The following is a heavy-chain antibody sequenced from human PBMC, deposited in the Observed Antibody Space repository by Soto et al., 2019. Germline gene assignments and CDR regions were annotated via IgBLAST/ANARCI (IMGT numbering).Heavy chain of an antibody. Sequence: PGGSLRLSCAASGFNFSNYAMSWVRQAPGKGLEWVANIKYDGSGKYYVDSVKGRFTIFRDNAKNSLYLQMNSLRAEDTAVYYCARRGYSYGFAYDYWGQGTLVTVSS. CDR2: IKYDGSGK. D-gene: IGHD5-18*01. CDR3: ARRGYSYGFAYDY. V-gene: IGHV3-7*03. CDR1: GFNFSNYA. J-gene: IGHJ4*02.